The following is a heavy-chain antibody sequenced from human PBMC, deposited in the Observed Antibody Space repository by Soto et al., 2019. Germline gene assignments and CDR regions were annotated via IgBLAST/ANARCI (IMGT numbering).Heavy chain of an antibody. CDR1: GFTFSNYG. CDR3: ASDDEYSGNGMDV. CDR2: ILNDGSNR. J-gene: IGHJ6*02. Sequence: QVQLVESGGGVVQPGRSLRLSCAASGFTFSNYGMHWVRQAPGKGLGWVAVILNDGSNRYHADSVKDRFTVSRDNSKNMLYLQMNSLRAEDTAVYYCASDDEYSGNGMDVWGQGTTVTVS. V-gene: IGHV3-33*01. D-gene: IGHD3-10*01.